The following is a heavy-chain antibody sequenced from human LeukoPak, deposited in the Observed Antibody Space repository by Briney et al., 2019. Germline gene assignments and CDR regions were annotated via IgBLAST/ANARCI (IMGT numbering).Heavy chain of an antibody. Sequence: SETLSLTCAVYGGSFSGYYWSWIRQPPGKGLEWIGEINHSGSTNYNPSLKSRVTISVDTSKNHFSLNLSSVTAADTAVYYCARQTGAGLFILPGGQGTLVTVSS. CDR3: ARQTGAGLFILP. CDR2: INHSGST. V-gene: IGHV4-34*01. CDR1: GGSFSGYY. J-gene: IGHJ4*02. D-gene: IGHD3-3*01.